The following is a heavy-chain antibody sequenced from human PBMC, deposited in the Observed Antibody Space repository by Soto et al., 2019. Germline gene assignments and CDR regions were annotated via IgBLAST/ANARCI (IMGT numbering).Heavy chain of an antibody. D-gene: IGHD3-10*01. CDR3: ARDHITMVRDYGMDV. Sequence: SETLSLTCTVSGGSVSSGSYYWSWIRQPPGKGLEWIGYIYYSGSTNYNPSLKSRVTISVDTSKNQFSLKLSSVTAADTAVYYCARDHITMVRDYGMDVWGQGTTVTVSS. CDR1: GGSVSSGSYY. CDR2: IYYSGST. J-gene: IGHJ6*02. V-gene: IGHV4-61*01.